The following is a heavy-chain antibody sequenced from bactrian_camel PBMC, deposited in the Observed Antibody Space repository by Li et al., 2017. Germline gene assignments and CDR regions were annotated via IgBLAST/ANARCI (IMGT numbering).Heavy chain of an antibody. V-gene: IGHV3S53*01. Sequence: QVQLVESGGGSVQAGGSQKLSCKPSGYIYVFEGCGRGWYRQAPGKERELVAMVEPDGSTKYAESVKGRFTISLDDAKRMLSLQMEAQKTEDTAVYYCRADCSSGHIDPNFGYWGQGPRSPSP. CDR1: GYIYVFEGCG. CDR3: RADCSSGHIDPNFGY. CDR2: VEPDGST. J-gene: IGHJ6*01.